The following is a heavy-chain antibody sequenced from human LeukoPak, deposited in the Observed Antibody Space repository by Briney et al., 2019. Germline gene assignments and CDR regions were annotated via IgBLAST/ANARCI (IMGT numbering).Heavy chain of an antibody. V-gene: IGHV3-21*01. J-gene: IGHJ4*02. CDR1: GFTFSSYS. CDR2: ISSSSYI. D-gene: IGHD3-3*01. Sequence: GGSLRLSCAASGFTFSSYSMNWVRQAPGRGLEWVSSISSSSYIYYADSVKGRFTISRDNAKNSLYLQMNSLRAEDTAVYYCARDSFSGYDFWSGYYSSKSDYFDYWGQGTLVTVSS. CDR3: ARDSFSGYDFWSGYYSSKSDYFDY.